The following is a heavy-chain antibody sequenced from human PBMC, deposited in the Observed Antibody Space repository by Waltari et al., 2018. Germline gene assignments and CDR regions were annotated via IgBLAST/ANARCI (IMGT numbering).Heavy chain of an antibody. V-gene: IGHV1-2*02. D-gene: IGHD2-15*01. CDR2: INPNSGGT. J-gene: IGHJ5*02. Sequence: QVQLVQSGAEVKKPGASVKVSCKASGYTFTGYYMHWVRPAHGQGLEWMGWINPNSGGTNYAQKFQGRVTMTRDTSISTAYMELSRLRSDDTAVYYCARAYCSGGSCYFGWFDPWGQGTLVTVSS. CDR1: GYTFTGYY. CDR3: ARAYCSGGSCYFGWFDP.